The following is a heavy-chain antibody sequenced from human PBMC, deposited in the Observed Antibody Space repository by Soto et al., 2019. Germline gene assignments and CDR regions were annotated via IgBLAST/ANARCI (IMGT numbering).Heavy chain of an antibody. V-gene: IGHV1-18*01. CDR1: GYPFVSYA. D-gene: IGHD2-2*01. CDR3: ARGTIVVAPYFYMDV. Sequence: QVQLVQSGGEVKKPGASVRVSCKASGYPFVSYAISWVRQAPGQGPEWMGWISGYNANTKYAQKFQGRVTMTTDTSTSTAYMELRSLRSDDTAVYYCARGTIVVAPYFYMDVWGNGTTVTVSS. J-gene: IGHJ6*03. CDR2: ISGYNANT.